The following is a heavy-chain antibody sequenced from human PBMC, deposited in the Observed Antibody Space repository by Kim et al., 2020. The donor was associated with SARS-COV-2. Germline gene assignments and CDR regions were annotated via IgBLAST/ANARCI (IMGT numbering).Heavy chain of an antibody. D-gene: IGHD5-18*01. CDR1: GFTFSSYG. CDR2: ISYDGSNK. Sequence: GGSLRLSCAASGFTFSSYGMHWVRQAPGKGLEWVAVISYDGSNKYYADSVKGRFTISRDNSKNTLYLQMNSLRAEDTAVYYCATDVQSDEKRGYSYGYLYCGQGTLVTVSS. V-gene: IGHV3-30*03. CDR3: ATDVQSDEKRGYSYGYLY. J-gene: IGHJ4*02.